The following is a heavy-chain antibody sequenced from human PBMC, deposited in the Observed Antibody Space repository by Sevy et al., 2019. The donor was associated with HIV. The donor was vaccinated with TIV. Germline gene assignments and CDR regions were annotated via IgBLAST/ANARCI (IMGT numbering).Heavy chain of an antibody. D-gene: IGHD2-8*02. CDR1: EFTFSVDY. CDR3: ARTVLRPYFDH. Sequence: GGSLRLSCAASEFTFSVDYLTWIRQAPGKGLELVSYINSWGTTIYYADSVKGRFTISRDNANNSLYLQMNSLRAEDTAVYYCARTVLRPYFDHWGQGTLVTVSS. J-gene: IGHJ4*02. V-gene: IGHV3-11*01. CDR2: INSWGTTI.